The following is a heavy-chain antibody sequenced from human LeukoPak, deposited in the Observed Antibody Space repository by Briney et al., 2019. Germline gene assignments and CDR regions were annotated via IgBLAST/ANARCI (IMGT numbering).Heavy chain of an antibody. CDR1: GYTFTGCY. CDR3: ARERSGYSPHLYYYYYMDV. J-gene: IGHJ6*03. V-gene: IGHV1-2*02. CDR2: INPNSGGT. Sequence: GASVKVSCKASGYTFTGCYMHWVRQAPGQGLEWMGWINPNSGGTNYAQKFQGRVTITRNTSISTAYMELSSLRSEDTAVYYCARERSGYSPHLYYYYYMDVWGKGTTVTVSS. D-gene: IGHD3-22*01.